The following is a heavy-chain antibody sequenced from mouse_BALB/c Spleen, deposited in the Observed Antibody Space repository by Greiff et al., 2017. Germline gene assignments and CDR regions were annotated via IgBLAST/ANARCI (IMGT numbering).Heavy chain of an antibody. D-gene: IGHD1-1*01. J-gene: IGHJ3*01. V-gene: IGHV5-12-1*01. CDR3: ARQRYFAY. CDR1: GFAFSSYD. CDR2: ISSGGGST. Sequence: EVQGVESGGGLVKPGGSLKLSCAASGFAFSSYDMSWVRQTPEKRLEWVAYISSGGGSTYYPDTVKGRFTISRDNAKNTLYLQMSSLKSEDTAMYYCARQRYFAYWGQGTLVTVSA.